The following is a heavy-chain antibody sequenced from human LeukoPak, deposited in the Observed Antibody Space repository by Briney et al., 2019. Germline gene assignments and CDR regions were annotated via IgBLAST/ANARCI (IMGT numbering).Heavy chain of an antibody. Sequence: GGSLRLSCAASGFTFSGCGMHWVRQAPGKGLEWVAFIWYDGRDKYYVDSVKGRFTISRDDSKNTLYLQMNSLRAEDTAMYYCAKDPYSYGSYFDYWGQGTLVTVSS. CDR3: AKDPYSYGSYFDY. J-gene: IGHJ4*02. CDR1: GFTFSGCG. V-gene: IGHV3-30*02. CDR2: IWYDGRDK. D-gene: IGHD5-18*01.